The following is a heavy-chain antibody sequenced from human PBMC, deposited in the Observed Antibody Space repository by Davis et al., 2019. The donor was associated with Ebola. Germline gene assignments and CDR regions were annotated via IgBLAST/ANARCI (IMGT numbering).Heavy chain of an antibody. CDR1: GFIFSSDT. Sequence: GGSLRLSCAASGFIFSSDTMYWVRQAPGKGLEWVAVIWYDGRNTYYADSVKGRFTISRDNSKNTLYLQMNSLRPEDTAMYYCARDMGYAYGFSGMDVWDKGTTVTVSS. CDR3: ARDMGYAYGFSGMDV. D-gene: IGHD3/OR15-3a*01. J-gene: IGHJ6*04. CDR2: IWYDGRNT. V-gene: IGHV3-30*04.